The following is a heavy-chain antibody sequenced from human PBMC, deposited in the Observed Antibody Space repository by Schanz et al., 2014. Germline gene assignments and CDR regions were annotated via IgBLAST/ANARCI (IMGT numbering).Heavy chain of an antibody. Sequence: VQLVESGGGLVQPGGSLRLSCAASGFTFRNYGMCWVRQAPGQGLEWVSAISGSGGSTYYADSVKGRFTISRDNSKNTLYLQINNLRAEDTAVYYCAYYDVLTGFDYWGQGTLVTVSS. CDR3: AYYDVLTGFDY. CDR2: ISGSGGST. J-gene: IGHJ4*02. CDR1: GFTFRNYG. V-gene: IGHV3-23*04. D-gene: IGHD3-9*01.